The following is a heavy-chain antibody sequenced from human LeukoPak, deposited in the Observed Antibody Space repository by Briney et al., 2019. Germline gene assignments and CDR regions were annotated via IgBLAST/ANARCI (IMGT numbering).Heavy chain of an antibody. V-gene: IGHV3-9*01. CDR3: AKDMNYYDSSGYCFDY. Sequence: PGGSLRLSCAASGFTFDDYAMHWVRQAPGKGLEWVSGISWNSGSIGYADFVKGRFTISRDNAKNSLYLQMNSLRAEDTALYYCAKDMNYYDSSGYCFDYWGQGTLVTVSS. CDR1: GFTFDDYA. CDR2: ISWNSGSI. D-gene: IGHD3-22*01. J-gene: IGHJ4*02.